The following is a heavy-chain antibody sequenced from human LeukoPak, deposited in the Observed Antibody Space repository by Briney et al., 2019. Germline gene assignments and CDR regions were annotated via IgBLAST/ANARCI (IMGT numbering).Heavy chain of an antibody. CDR1: GFTFSSYA. V-gene: IGHV3-23*01. Sequence: GGSLRLSCAASGFTFSSYAMTWVRQPPGMGLDWVSAISGSGSNTYYADSVKGRFTISRDNSKNTLYLQVDSLRADDTAVYYCARGNGDYAIHPDYWGQGTLVTVSS. CDR3: ARGNGDYAIHPDY. CDR2: ISGSGSNT. J-gene: IGHJ4*02. D-gene: IGHD4-17*01.